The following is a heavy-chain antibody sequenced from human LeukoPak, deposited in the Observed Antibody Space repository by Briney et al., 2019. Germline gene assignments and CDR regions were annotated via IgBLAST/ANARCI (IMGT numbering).Heavy chain of an antibody. CDR3: VKWLVRRYYFDY. Sequence: SETLSLTCTVSGYSISSGYYWGWIRQPPGKGLEWIGSIYHSGSTYYNPSLKSRVTISVDTSKNQFSLKLSSVTAADTAVYYCVKWLVRRYYFDYWGQGTLVTVSS. CDR1: GYSISSGYY. D-gene: IGHD6-19*01. CDR2: IYHSGST. J-gene: IGHJ4*02. V-gene: IGHV4-38-2*02.